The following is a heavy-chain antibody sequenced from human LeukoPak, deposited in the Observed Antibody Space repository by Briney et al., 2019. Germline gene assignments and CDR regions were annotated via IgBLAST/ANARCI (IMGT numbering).Heavy chain of an antibody. D-gene: IGHD2-8*01. CDR2: ISYDGSNK. V-gene: IGHV3-30*01. CDR3: AGALMSPFDP. CDR1: GFTFSSYA. J-gene: IGHJ5*02. Sequence: GSLRLSCAASGFTFSSYAMHWVRQAPGKGLEWVAVISYDGSNKYYADSVKGRFTISRDNSKNTLYLRMNSLRAEDTAVYYCAGALMSPFDPWGQGTLVTVSS.